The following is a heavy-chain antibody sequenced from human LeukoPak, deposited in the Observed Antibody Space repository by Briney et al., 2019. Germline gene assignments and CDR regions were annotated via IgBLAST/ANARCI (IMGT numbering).Heavy chain of an antibody. CDR3: AIISYDAIH. J-gene: IGHJ4*02. CDR2: INPIGGST. V-gene: IGHV1-46*01. Sequence: ASVKVSCKASGYTFTTYYMHWVRQAPGQGLEWMGVINPIGGSTNYAQNFQGRVTVTRDSSTNIVYMELSSLRSEDTAVYYCAIISYDAIHWGQGTLVTVSS. CDR1: GYTFTTYY. D-gene: IGHD3-22*01.